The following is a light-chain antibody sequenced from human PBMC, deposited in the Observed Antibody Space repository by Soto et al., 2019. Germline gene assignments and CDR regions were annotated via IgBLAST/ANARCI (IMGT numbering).Light chain of an antibody. Sequence: QSVLTQPPSVSEAPGQRVTISCTGSSSNIGAGYEAHWYQQVPGTAPKLLIYENNNRPSGVPDRFSGSKSGTSASLAITGLQAEDEAEYDCQSYDSSLSGDVFGTGTKLTVL. CDR3: QSYDSSLSGDV. CDR1: SSNIGAGYE. CDR2: ENN. V-gene: IGLV1-40*01. J-gene: IGLJ1*01.